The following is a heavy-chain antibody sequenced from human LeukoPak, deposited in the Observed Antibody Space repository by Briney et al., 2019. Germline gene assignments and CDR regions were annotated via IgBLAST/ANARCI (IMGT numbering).Heavy chain of an antibody. D-gene: IGHD2-2*02. CDR1: GYTFTSYD. CDR3: ARDPPMACSSTSCYTS. Sequence: GASVKVSCKASGYTFTSYDINWVRQAPGKGLEWVSSISSSSSYIYYADSVKGRFTISRDNAKNSLYLQMNSLRAEDTAVYYCARDPPMACSSTSCYTSRGQGTLVTVSS. V-gene: IGHV3-21*01. J-gene: IGHJ4*02. CDR2: ISSSSSYI.